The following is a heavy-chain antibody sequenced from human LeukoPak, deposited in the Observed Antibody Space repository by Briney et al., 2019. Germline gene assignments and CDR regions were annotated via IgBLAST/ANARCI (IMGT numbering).Heavy chain of an antibody. CDR3: ARKQRITIFGVVIQGDYYYYYMDV. V-gene: IGHV3-48*01. CDR2: INSRSSTI. J-gene: IGHJ6*03. CDR1: GFTFSTHD. Sequence: GGSLRLSCAASGFTFSTHDVNWVRQAPGKGLEWVSFINSRSSTIYYADSVKGRFTISRDNSKNTLYLQMNSLRAEDTAVYYCARKQRITIFGVVIQGDYYYYYMDVWGKGTTVTVSS. D-gene: IGHD3-3*01.